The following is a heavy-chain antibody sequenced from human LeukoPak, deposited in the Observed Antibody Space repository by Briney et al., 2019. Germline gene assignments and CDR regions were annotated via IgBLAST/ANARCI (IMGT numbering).Heavy chain of an antibody. J-gene: IGHJ3*02. CDR3: AKIVATIYDAFDI. V-gene: IGHV3-23*01. D-gene: IGHD5-12*01. CDR2: ISGSGGST. Sequence: GGSLRLSCAASGFTFSSYAMSWVRQAPGKGLEWVSAISGSGGSTYYAAPVKRRFTISRDNSKNTLYLQMNSLRAEDTAVYYCAKIVATIYDAFDIWGQGTMVTVSS. CDR1: GFTFSSYA.